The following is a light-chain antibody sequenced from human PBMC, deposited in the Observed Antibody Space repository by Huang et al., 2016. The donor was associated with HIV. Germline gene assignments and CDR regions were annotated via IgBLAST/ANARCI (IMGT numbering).Light chain of an antibody. Sequence: DIHMTQSPSSLPASVGDRVTITCRASQSVTTYLNWYQQKPGKAPTLLMYGTSTLHSGVPSRVRGSGSGTHFTLTITSLRPEDFATYYCQQTHTTPWTFGPGTKVDIK. J-gene: IGKJ1*01. CDR1: QSVTTY. CDR2: GTS. V-gene: IGKV1-39*01. CDR3: QQTHTTPWT.